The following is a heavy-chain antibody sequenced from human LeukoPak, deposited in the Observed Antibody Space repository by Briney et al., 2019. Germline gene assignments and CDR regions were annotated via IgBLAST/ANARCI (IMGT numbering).Heavy chain of an antibody. V-gene: IGHV3-53*01. D-gene: IGHD3-9*01. CDR1: GFTVSSNY. CDR2: IYSDGRT. J-gene: IGHJ6*02. CDR3: ARERPHYDILTGATTRYGMDV. Sequence: PGGSLRLSCAACGFTVSSNYMSWVRQAPGKGLEWVSVIYSDGRTYYADSVKGRFTISRDNSKNTLYLQMNSLRAEDTAVYYCARERPHYDILTGATTRYGMDVWGQGTTVTVSS.